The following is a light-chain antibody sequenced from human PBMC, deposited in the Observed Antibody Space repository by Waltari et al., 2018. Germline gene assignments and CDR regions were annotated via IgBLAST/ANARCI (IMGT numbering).Light chain of an antibody. J-gene: IGKJ2*01. CDR3: QQYSSFPVT. CDR1: QSINNW. V-gene: IGKV1-5*03. CDR2: KAS. Sequence: DIQMTQSPSTLSASVSDRVTITCRASQSINNWLAWYQQQPGKAPKLLIFKASTLEGGVPSRFSGSGSGTEFTLTISSLEPDDFATYYCQQYSSFPVTFGQGTKLEIK.